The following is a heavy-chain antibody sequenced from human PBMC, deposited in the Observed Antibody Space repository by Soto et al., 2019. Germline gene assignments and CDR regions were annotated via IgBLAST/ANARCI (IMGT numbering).Heavy chain of an antibody. D-gene: IGHD3-22*01. J-gene: IGHJ4*02. Sequence: PGESLKISCKGSGYSFTNYWIGWVRQMPGKGLEWMGIIYPGDSDTRYSPSFQGQVTISADKSISTAYLQWSSLKASDTAMYYCARLDYYDSSGYYYRKGFDYWGQGTLVTVSS. CDR2: IYPGDSDT. CDR1: GYSFTNYW. V-gene: IGHV5-51*01. CDR3: ARLDYYDSSGYYYRKGFDY.